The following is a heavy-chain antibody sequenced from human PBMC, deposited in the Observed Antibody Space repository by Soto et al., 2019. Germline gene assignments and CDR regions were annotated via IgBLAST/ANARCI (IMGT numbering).Heavy chain of an antibody. V-gene: IGHV4-30-4*01. CDR3: ARDSYDSSGSSGYSFDY. CDR2: IYYSGST. J-gene: IGHJ4*02. Sequence: QVQLQESGPGLVKPSQTLSLTCTVSGGSISSGDYYWNRIRQPPGKGLEWIGYIYYSGSTYYNPSLKSRVTISVDTSKTQFSLKLSYVTAADSAVYYCARDSYDSSGSSGYSFDYWGQGTLVTVSS. CDR1: GGSISSGDYY. D-gene: IGHD3-22*01.